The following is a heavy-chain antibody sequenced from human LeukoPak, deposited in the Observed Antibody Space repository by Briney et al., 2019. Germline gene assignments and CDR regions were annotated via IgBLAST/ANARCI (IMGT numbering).Heavy chain of an antibody. CDR3: ARDLSGVTGYTYGRGIDY. CDR1: GFTFSSYW. CDR2: IKKDGSEK. D-gene: IGHD5-18*01. V-gene: IGHV3-7*01. J-gene: IGHJ4*02. Sequence: GGSLRLSCAVSGFTFSSYWMSWVRQAPGKGLEWVANIKKDGSEKYYVDSVKGRFTISRDNAKTSLYLQMNSLRAEDTAVYYCARDLSGVTGYTYGRGIDYWGQGTLVTVSS.